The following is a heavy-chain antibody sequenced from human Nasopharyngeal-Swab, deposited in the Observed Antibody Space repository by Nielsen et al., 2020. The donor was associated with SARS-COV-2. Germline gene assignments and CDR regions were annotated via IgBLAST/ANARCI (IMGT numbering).Heavy chain of an antibody. CDR1: GFVFSGSA. Sequence: GGSLKISCAASGFVFSGSAIHWVRQASGKGLEWVGRIGDKAHNYATTYAASVKGRFTISRDDSKNTAFLQMDSLNTEDTALYYCTTDYYFDYWGQGTLVTVSS. D-gene: IGHD4/OR15-4a*01. V-gene: IGHV3-73*01. CDR3: TTDYYFDY. J-gene: IGHJ4*02. CDR2: IGDKAHNYAT.